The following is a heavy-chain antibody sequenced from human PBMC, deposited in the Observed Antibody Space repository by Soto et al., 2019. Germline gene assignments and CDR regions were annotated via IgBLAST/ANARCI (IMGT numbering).Heavy chain of an antibody. Sequence: PGGSLRLSCAASGFTFSSYAMSWVRQAPGKGLEWVSAISGSGGSTYYADSVKGRFTISRDNSKNTLYLQMNSLRAEDTAVYYCAKGSGSYYRPRNWFDPSGQATLVTVSS. D-gene: IGHD3-10*01. CDR2: ISGSGGST. CDR3: AKGSGSYYRPRNWFDP. V-gene: IGHV3-23*01. CDR1: GFTFSSYA. J-gene: IGHJ5*02.